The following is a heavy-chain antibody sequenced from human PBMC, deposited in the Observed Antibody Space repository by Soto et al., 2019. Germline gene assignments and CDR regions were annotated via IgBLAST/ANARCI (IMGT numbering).Heavy chain of an antibody. V-gene: IGHV4-39*01. J-gene: IGHJ6*02. CDR2: IYYSGST. CDR3: ASPQWLPGLHLYYGIDV. D-gene: IGHD6-19*01. Sequence: QLQLQESGPGLVKPSETLSLTCTVSGGSISSSSYYWGWIRQPPGKGLEWMGSIYYSGSTYYNPSLKWRATISDGPSKTQYSLKITAVTAADTAVYYYASPQWLPGLHLYYGIDVWGQGTTVTVSS. CDR1: GGSISSSSYY.